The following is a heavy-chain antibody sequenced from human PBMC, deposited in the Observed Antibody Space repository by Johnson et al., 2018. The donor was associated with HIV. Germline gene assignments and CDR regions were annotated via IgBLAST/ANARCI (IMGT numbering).Heavy chain of an antibody. CDR2: ISYDGTNK. D-gene: IGHD5-12*01. J-gene: IGHJ3*02. Sequence: QVQLVESGGGVVQPGRSLRLSCAASGFTFSSYAIHWVRQAPGKGLEWVAVISYDGTNKYSADSVKGRFTISRDNSKNTLYLQMNSLRAEDTAVYYCARDQRGDIIPTTYDAFDIWGQGTIVTVSS. CDR1: GFTFSSYA. CDR3: ARDQRGDIIPTTYDAFDI. V-gene: IGHV3-30-3*01.